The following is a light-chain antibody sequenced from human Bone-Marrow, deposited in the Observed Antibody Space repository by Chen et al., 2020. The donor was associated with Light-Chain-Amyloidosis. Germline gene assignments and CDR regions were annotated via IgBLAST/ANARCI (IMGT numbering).Light chain of an antibody. CDR1: SSDVGGYKY. CDR3: SSYAGSDIYV. V-gene: IGLV2-8*01. CDR2: EAN. J-gene: IGLJ1*01. Sequence: QSALTQPPSASGSLGQSVTISCPGTSSDVGGYKYVSWYQQHPGKAPKLTIYEANKRPSGVPDRFSGSKSGNTASLTVSGLQAEDEADYYCSSYAGSDIYVFGTGTKVTVL.